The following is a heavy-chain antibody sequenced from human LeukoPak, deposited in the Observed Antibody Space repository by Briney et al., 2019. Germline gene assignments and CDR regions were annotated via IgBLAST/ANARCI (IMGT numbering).Heavy chain of an antibody. D-gene: IGHD1-26*01. Sequence: SETLSPTCTVSGYSISSGYYWGWIRQPPGKGLEWIGSIYHSGSTYYNPSLKSRDTISVDTSKNQFSLRLSSVTAADTAVYYCARTPRGSYSSHWGQGTLVTVSS. CDR3: ARTPRGSYSSH. CDR2: IYHSGST. V-gene: IGHV4-38-2*02. J-gene: IGHJ4*02. CDR1: GYSISSGYY.